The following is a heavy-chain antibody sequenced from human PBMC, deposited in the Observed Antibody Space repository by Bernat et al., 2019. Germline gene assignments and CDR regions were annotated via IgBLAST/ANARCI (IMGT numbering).Heavy chain of an antibody. CDR1: GYTFGNHG. D-gene: IGHD1-26*01. V-gene: IGHV3-33*01. CDR3: ARVRSWSTTSHIYSVDL. Sequence: QVQLVESGGGVVQPGRSLRLSCAASGYTFGNHGMHWVRQAPGKGLEWVAIIWYDASKEYYADSVKGRFTISRDNSKNTLNLQMDSLRAEDTAVYYCARVRSWSTTSHIYSVDLWGKGPTVTCSS. CDR2: IWYDASKE. J-gene: IGHJ6*03.